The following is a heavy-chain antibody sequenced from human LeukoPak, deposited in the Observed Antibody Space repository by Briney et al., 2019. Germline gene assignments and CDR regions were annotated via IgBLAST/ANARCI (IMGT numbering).Heavy chain of an antibody. J-gene: IGHJ5*02. D-gene: IGHD3-10*01. CDR1: GFTFSSHW. V-gene: IGHV3-74*01. Sequence: QPGGSLRLSCAASGFTFSSHWMHWVRQAPGKGLVWVSRINTDGRSRDYADSVKGRFTISRDNAKNTVYLQMNSLRDDDTAVYYCARPTNYGSGTYYVDSWFDHWGQGTLVTVSS. CDR2: INTDGRSR. CDR3: ARPTNYGSGTYYVDSWFDH.